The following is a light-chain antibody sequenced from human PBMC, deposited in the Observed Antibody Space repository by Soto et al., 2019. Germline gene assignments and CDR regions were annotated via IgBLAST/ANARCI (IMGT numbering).Light chain of an antibody. CDR2: EVS. CDR1: SSDIGAYSY. CDR3: FSFTTDWTHV. J-gene: IGLJ1*01. V-gene: IGLV2-14*01. Sequence: QSALTQPASVSGSPGQSITISCTGSSSDIGAYSYVSWFQQYPGKAPKLIISEVSNRPSGVSNRFSGSKSGTAASLTISGLQTEDEADYFCFSFTTDWTHVFGTGTKVTVL.